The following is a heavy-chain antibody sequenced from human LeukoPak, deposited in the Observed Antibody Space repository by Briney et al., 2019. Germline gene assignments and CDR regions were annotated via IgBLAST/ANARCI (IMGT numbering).Heavy chain of an antibody. CDR3: AKGDYGSGSYYALDYFDY. CDR1: GFTFSNYA. CDR2: ISDSGDST. V-gene: IGHV3-23*01. Sequence: PRGSLRLSCAAYGFTFSNYAMSWVRQAPGKGLEWVSGISDSGDSTYYADSVKGRFTISRDNSENTLYLQMNSLRAEDTAVYYCAKGDYGSGSYYALDYFDYWGQGTLVTVSS. J-gene: IGHJ4*02. D-gene: IGHD3-10*01.